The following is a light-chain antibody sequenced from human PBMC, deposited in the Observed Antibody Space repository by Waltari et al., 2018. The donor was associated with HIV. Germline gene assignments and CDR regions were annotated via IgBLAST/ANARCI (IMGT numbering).Light chain of an antibody. J-gene: IGLJ1*01. CDR3: CSYAGSNTFNYV. Sequence: QSALTQPASVSGSPGPSITISCTGTSSDVGGYNYVSWYPQHPGKAPKLMIYDVSKRPSGVSNRFSGSKSGNTASLTISGLQAEDEADYYCCSYAGSNTFNYVFGTGTKVTVL. CDR2: DVS. CDR1: SSDVGGYNY. V-gene: IGLV2-23*02.